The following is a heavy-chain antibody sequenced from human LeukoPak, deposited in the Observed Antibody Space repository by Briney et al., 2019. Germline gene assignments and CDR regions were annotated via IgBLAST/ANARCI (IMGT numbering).Heavy chain of an antibody. CDR2: MNPNSGNT. Sequence: ASVKVSCKASGYTFTSYDINWVRQATGQGLGWMGWMNPNSGNTGYAQKFQGRVTMTRNTSISTAYMELSSLRSEDTAVYYCARELLEYSSSSSYYFDYWGQGTLVTVSS. D-gene: IGHD6-6*01. CDR3: ARELLEYSSSSSYYFDY. CDR1: GYTFTSYD. V-gene: IGHV1-8*01. J-gene: IGHJ4*02.